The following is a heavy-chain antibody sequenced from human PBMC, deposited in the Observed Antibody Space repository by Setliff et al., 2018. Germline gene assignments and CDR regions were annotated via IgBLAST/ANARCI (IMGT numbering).Heavy chain of an antibody. CDR3: ARYPAAIRYYFDY. D-gene: IGHD6-13*01. Sequence: PSETLSLTCTVSGGSISSGSYYWSWIRQPAGKGLEWIGHIYTSGSTNYNPSLKSRVTISVDTSKNQFSLKLSSVTAADTAVYYCARYPAAIRYYFDYWGQGTLVTVSS. J-gene: IGHJ4*02. CDR1: GGSISSGSYY. CDR2: IYTSGST. V-gene: IGHV4-61*09.